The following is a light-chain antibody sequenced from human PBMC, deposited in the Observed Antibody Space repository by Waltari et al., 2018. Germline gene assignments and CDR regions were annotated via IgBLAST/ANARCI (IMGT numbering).Light chain of an antibody. CDR2: GAS. J-gene: IGKJ2*01. CDR3: QQYGSSVMYT. CDR1: QSLTKNY. Sequence: VLTQSPGTLSLSPGERGTLSCRASQSLTKNYLAWYQQKPGQAPRLLIYGASSRAPGIPDRFSGSGSGTDFTLTISRLEPEDFAMYYCQQYGSSVMYTFGQGTKLEIK. V-gene: IGKV3-20*01.